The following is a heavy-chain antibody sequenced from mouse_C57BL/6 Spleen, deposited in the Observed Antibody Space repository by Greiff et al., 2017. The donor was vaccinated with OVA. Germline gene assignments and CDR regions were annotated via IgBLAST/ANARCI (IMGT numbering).Heavy chain of an antibody. Sequence: VKLQQPGAELVKPGASVKMSCKASGYTFTSYWITWVKQRPGQGLEWIGDIYPGSGSTNYNEKFKSKATLTVDTSSSTAYMQLSSLTSEDSAVYYCARYRYYGSSYDYAMDYWGQGTSVTVSS. D-gene: IGHD1-1*01. CDR3: ARYRYYGSSYDYAMDY. CDR1: GYTFTSYW. J-gene: IGHJ4*01. CDR2: IYPGSGST. V-gene: IGHV1-55*01.